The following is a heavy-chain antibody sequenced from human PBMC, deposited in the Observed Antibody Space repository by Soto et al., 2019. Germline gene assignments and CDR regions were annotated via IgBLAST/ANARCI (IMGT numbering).Heavy chain of an antibody. CDR1: GGTFSSYA. J-gene: IGHJ6*02. D-gene: IGHD5-18*01. V-gene: IGHV1-69*13. Sequence: VASVKVSCKASGGTFSSYAISWVRQAPGQGLEWMGGIIPIFGTANYAQKFQGRVTITADESTSTAYMELSSLRSEDTAVYYCARVLGYSYVDYYGMDVWGQGTTVTVSS. CDR2: IIPIFGTA. CDR3: ARVLGYSYVDYYGMDV.